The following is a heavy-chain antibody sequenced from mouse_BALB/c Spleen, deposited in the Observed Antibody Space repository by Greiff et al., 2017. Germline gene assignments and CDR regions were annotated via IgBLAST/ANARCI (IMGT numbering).Heavy chain of an antibody. CDR2: ISSGGST. CDR1: GFTFSSYA. Sequence: EVNLVESGGGLVKPGGSLKLSCAASGFTFSSYAMSWVRQTPEKRLEWVASISSGGSTYYPDSVKGRFTISRDNARNILYLQMSSLRSEDTAMYYCARGDRYEDDAMDYWGQGTSVTVSS. D-gene: IGHD2-14*01. CDR3: ARGDRYEDDAMDY. V-gene: IGHV5-6-5*01. J-gene: IGHJ4*01.